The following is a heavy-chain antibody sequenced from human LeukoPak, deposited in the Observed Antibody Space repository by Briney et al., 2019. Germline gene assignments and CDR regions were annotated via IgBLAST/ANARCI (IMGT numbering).Heavy chain of an antibody. Sequence: GGSLRLSCAASGFTFSSYAMTWVRRAPGRGLEWVSTISGSGGSTSYADSVKGRFTISRDNSKNTLDLQMNSLKVEDTAVYYCAKFRYPSNANNYLDFNYRGQGTLVTVSS. J-gene: IGHJ4*02. CDR1: GFTFSSYA. D-gene: IGHD4/OR15-4a*01. CDR3: AKFRYPSNANNYLDFNY. V-gene: IGHV3-23*01. CDR2: ISGSGGST.